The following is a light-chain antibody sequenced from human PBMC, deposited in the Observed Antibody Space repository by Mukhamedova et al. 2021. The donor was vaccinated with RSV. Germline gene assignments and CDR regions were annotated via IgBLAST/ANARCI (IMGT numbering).Light chain of an antibody. CDR3: QQFKDYLFP. CDR2: NAS. V-gene: IGKV1D-13*01. Sequence: WYQRRVHGKNPHLLIYNASTLESGVPSRFSGSGSGTDFTLTISCLQPEDFATYYCQQFKDYLFPFGGGTKME. J-gene: IGKJ4*01.